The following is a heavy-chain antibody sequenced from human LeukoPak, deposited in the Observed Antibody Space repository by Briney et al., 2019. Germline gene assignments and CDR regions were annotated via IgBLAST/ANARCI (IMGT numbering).Heavy chain of an antibody. V-gene: IGHV3-9*01. CDR1: GFTFDDYA. CDR3: AKDKTLYGDLPRGSGAFDI. Sequence: PTGRSLRLSCAASGFTFDDYAMHWVRQAPGKGLEWVSGISWNSGSIGYADSVKGRFTISRDNAKNSLYLQMNSLRAEDTALYYCAKDKTLYGDLPRGSGAFDIWGQGTMDTVSS. CDR2: ISWNSGSI. D-gene: IGHD4-17*01. J-gene: IGHJ3*02.